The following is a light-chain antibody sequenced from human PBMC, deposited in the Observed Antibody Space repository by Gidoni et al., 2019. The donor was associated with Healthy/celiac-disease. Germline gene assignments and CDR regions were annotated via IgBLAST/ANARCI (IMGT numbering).Light chain of an antibody. J-gene: IGKJ3*01. Sequence: DIQMTQSPSSLSASVGDRVTITCQASQDISNYLNWYQQKPGKAPKLLIYDASNLETGVPSRFSGSGSGTDFTFTISSLQPEDIATYYCQQYDNLPPGVXFXPGTKVDIK. V-gene: IGKV1-33*01. CDR1: QDISNY. CDR3: QQYDNLPPGVX. CDR2: DAS.